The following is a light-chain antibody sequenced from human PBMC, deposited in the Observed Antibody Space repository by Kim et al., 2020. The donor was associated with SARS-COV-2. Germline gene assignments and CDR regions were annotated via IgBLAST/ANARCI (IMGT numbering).Light chain of an antibody. CDR1: QSVSNNY. CDR3: QQYGNSFT. V-gene: IGKV3-20*01. J-gene: IGKJ3*01. Sequence: EIVLTQSPGTLSLSPGERATLCCRATQSVSNNYLAWYQQKPGQAPRLLIYGASSRATGIPDRFSGSGSGTDFTLTISRLEPEDFAVYYCQQYGNSFTFGPGTKVDIK. CDR2: GAS.